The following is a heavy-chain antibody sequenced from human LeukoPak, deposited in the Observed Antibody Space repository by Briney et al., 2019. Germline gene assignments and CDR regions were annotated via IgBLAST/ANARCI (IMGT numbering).Heavy chain of an antibody. CDR3: AKDIPASRITGTDY. V-gene: IGHV3-43*02. CDR2: IGGNGGSA. D-gene: IGHD1-20*01. Sequence: GGSLRLSCAASGFTFDDSAMHWVRQAPGECLEWVSLIGGNGGSAYYADSVKGRFTISRDKGKNSLYLQMNCLRIADTALYYCAKDIPASRITGTDYWGQGTLVTVSS. J-gene: IGHJ4*02. CDR1: GFTFDDSA.